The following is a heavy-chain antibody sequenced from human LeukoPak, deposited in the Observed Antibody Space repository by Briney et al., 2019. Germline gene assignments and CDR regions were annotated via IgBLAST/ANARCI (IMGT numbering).Heavy chain of an antibody. CDR2: IYHSGIT. V-gene: IGHV4-38-2*02. J-gene: IGHJ4*02. D-gene: IGHD1-26*01. CDR1: GYSISSGYY. Sequence: SETLSLTCTVSGYSISSGYYWGWIRQPPGKGLEWIGTIYHSGITYYNSSLKSRVTISVDTSKNQFSLNLNSVTAADTAVYYCARGVGATNWYYFDYWGQGTLVTVSS. CDR3: ARGVGATNWYYFDY.